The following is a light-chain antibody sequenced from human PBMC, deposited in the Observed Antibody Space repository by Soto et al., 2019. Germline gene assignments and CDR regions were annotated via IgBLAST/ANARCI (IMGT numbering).Light chain of an antibody. CDR3: QVWDSSSDHVV. V-gene: IGLV3-21*04. CDR1: NIGSKS. Sequence: SYELTQPPSVSVAPGKTARITCGGNNIGSKSVHWYQQKPGQAPVLVIYYDTDRPSGIPERVSGSNSGNTATLSISMVEAGDEADYYCQVWDSSSDHVVFGGGTKLTVL. CDR2: YDT. J-gene: IGLJ2*01.